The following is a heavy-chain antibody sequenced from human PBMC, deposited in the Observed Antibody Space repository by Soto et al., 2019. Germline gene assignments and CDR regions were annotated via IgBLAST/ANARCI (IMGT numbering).Heavy chain of an antibody. V-gene: IGHV4-31*03. CDR2: FYYSGTT. CDR1: GGSISSEGCY. D-gene: IGHD3-9*01. Sequence: QVQLQESGPGRVKPSQTLALTCTLSGGSISSEGCYWTWIRQHPGKGLEWIGDFYYSGTTSYNPSLKSRLTISVDTSNNQFSLRLSSVTAADTAMYYCARRHDILTGSDSFDVWGRGTMVTVSS. J-gene: IGHJ3*01. CDR3: ARRHDILTGSDSFDV.